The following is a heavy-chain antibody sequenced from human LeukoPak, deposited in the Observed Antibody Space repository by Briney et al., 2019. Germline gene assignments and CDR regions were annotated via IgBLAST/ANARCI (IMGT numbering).Heavy chain of an antibody. V-gene: IGHV4-59*08. CDR1: GGSISSYY. Sequence: SSETLSLTCTVSGGSISSYYWSWIRQPPGKGLEWIGYIYYSGSTNYNPSLKSRVTISVDTSKNQFSLKLSSVTAADTAVYYCARQLMSTVNDAFDIWGQGTMITVSS. J-gene: IGHJ3*02. D-gene: IGHD3-16*01. CDR2: IYYSGST. CDR3: ARQLMSTVNDAFDI.